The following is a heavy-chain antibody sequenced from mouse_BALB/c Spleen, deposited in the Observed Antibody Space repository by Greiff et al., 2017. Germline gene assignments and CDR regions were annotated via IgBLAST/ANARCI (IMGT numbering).Heavy chain of an antibody. V-gene: IGHV1-5*01. CDR1: GYTFTSYW. CDR2: IYPGNSDT. D-gene: IGHD1-1*01. CDR3: TIYYYGSSPFDD. J-gene: IGHJ2*01. Sequence: EVQLQQSGTVLARPGASVKMSCKASGYTFTSYWMHWVKQRPGQGLEWIGAIYPGNSDTSYNQKFKGKAKLTAVTSTSTAYMELSSLTNEDSAVYYCTIYYYGSSPFDDWGQGTTLTVSS.